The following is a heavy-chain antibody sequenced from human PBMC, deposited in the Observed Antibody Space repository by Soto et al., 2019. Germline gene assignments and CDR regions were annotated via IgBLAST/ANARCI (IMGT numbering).Heavy chain of an antibody. Sequence: EVQLVESGGGLVKPGGSLRLSCAASGFTFSSYSMNWFRQPQGKGLEWVSSISSSSSYIYYADSVKGRFTISRDNAKNSLYLQMNSLRAEDTAVYYCARCYDSSGYYFDYWGQGTLVTVSS. J-gene: IGHJ4*02. D-gene: IGHD3-22*01. CDR2: ISSSSSYI. V-gene: IGHV3-21*01. CDR3: ARCYDSSGYYFDY. CDR1: GFTFSSYS.